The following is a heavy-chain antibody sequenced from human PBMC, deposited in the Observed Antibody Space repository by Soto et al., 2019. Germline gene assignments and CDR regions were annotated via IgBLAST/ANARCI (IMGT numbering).Heavy chain of an antibody. CDR2: IYWDDDK. J-gene: IGHJ3*01. V-gene: IGHV2-5*02. CDR1: GFSLTTSGVA. D-gene: IGHD3-3*01. Sequence: QITLKESGPTLVKPTQPLTLTCTFSGFSLTTSGVAVGWIRQPPGKALEWLALIYWDDDKRYSPSLSSRVTITKDTSKNQVVLTMTNVDPVDTATYYCAHRARFGVDLGVFDFWGQGTMVTASS. CDR3: AHRARFGVDLGVFDF.